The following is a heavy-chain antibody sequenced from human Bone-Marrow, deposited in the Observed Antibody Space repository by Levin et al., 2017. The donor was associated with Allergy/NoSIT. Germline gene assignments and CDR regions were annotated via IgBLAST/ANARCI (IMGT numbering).Heavy chain of an antibody. D-gene: IGHD3-9*01. V-gene: IGHV4-34*01. Sequence: PSETLSLTCAVYGGSFSGYYWSWIRQPPGKGLEWIGEINHSGSTNYNPSLKSRVTISVDTSKNQFSLKLSSVTAADTAVYYCARPGIDELPNTPYDILTGYLGNYWGQGTLVTVSS. CDR3: ARPGIDELPNTPYDILTGYLGNY. J-gene: IGHJ4*02. CDR2: INHSGST. CDR1: GGSFSGYY.